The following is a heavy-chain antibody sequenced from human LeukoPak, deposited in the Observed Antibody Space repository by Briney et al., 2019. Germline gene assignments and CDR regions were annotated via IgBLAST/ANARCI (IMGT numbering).Heavy chain of an antibody. CDR1: GGTFSSYA. D-gene: IGHD3-3*01. CDR2: IIPILGIA. CDR3: ARDTGHDGHFDY. J-gene: IGHJ4*02. Sequence: GASVKVSCKASGGTFSSYAISWVRQAPGQGLEWMGRIIPILGIANYAQKFQGRVTITADKSTSTAYMELSSLRSEDTAVYYCARDTGHDGHFDYWGQGTLVTVSS. V-gene: IGHV1-69*04.